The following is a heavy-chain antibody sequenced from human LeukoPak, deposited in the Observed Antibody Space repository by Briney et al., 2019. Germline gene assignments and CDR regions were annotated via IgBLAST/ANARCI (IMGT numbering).Heavy chain of an antibody. Sequence: GGSLRLSCAASGFTFSSYAMTWVRQGPGKGLEWVSAISGSSDSSYYADSVKGRFTISRDYSNNTVYLQMNSLRAEDTAVYYCAKDFYDSSGSRYDYWGQGTLVTVSS. V-gene: IGHV3-23*01. CDR1: GFTFSSYA. D-gene: IGHD3-22*01. CDR3: AKDFYDSSGSRYDY. CDR2: ISGSSDSS. J-gene: IGHJ4*02.